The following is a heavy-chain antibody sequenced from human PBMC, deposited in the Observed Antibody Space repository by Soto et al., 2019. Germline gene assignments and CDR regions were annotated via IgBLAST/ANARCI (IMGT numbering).Heavy chain of an antibody. CDR2: ISYDGSNK. V-gene: IGHV3-30*18. CDR3: AKGEYYYGSGSPYYGMDV. J-gene: IGHJ6*02. CDR1: GFTFSSYG. D-gene: IGHD3-10*01. Sequence: QVQLVESGGGVVQSGMSLRLSCAASGFTFSSYGMHWVRQAPGKGLEWVAVISYDGSNKYYADSVKGRFTISRDSSKNKLYLEMNSLRPEDTAVYYCAKGEYYYGSGSPYYGMDVWGQGTTVTVSS.